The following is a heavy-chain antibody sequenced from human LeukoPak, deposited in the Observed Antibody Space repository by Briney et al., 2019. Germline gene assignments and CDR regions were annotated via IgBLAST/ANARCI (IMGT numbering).Heavy chain of an antibody. Sequence: PSETLSLTCTVSGGSISIYYWSWIRQPPGKGLEWIGYIYYSRSTNYNPSLKSRVTISVDTSKNQFSLNLSSVTAADTAVYYCARVTGYMIEDYFDYWGQGTLVTVSS. CDR1: GGSISIYY. J-gene: IGHJ4*02. CDR2: IYYSRST. V-gene: IGHV4-59*01. D-gene: IGHD3-22*01. CDR3: ARVTGYMIEDYFDY.